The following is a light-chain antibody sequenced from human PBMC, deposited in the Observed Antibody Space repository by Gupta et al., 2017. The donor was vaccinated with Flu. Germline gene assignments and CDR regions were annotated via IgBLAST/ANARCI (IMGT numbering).Light chain of an antibody. J-gene: IGKJ3*01. CDR1: QSLLHSNGYNY. CDR2: LGS. V-gene: IGKV2-28*01. Sequence: DIVMTQSPLSLPVTPGEPASISCRSSQSLLHSNGYNYLDWYLQKPGQSPQLLIYLGSNRASGVPDRFSGSGSGTDFTLKISRGEAEDVGVYYCMQALQTPFTFGHGTKVDIK. CDR3: MQALQTPFT.